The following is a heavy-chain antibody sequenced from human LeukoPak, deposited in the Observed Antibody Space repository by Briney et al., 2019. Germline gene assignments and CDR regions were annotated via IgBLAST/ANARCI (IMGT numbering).Heavy chain of an antibody. V-gene: IGHV4-31*03. CDR3: ARAKDKNWGYYYDSSGPGWFDP. D-gene: IGHD3-22*01. CDR2: IYYSGST. J-gene: IGHJ5*02. CDR1: GGSISSGGYY. Sequence: SQTLSLTCTVSGGSISSGGYYWSWIRQHPGKGLEWIGYIYYSGSTYYNPSLKSRVTISVDTSKNQFSLKLSSVTAADTAVYYCARAKDKNWGYYYDSSGPGWFDPWGQGTLVTVSS.